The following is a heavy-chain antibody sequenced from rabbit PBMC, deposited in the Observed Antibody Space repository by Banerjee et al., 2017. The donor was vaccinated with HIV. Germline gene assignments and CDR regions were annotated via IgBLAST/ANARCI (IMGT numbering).Heavy chain of an antibody. CDR3: ARAYTAYDGYGYEGLGL. V-gene: IGHV1S45*01. CDR1: GFDFSSNA. J-gene: IGHJ6*01. D-gene: IGHD6-1*01. CDR2: IYNGRRANT. Sequence: QEQLVESGGGLVQPEGSLTLTCKASGFDFSSNAMCWVRQAPGKGPEWIACIYNGRRANTYYANWAKGRFTISKTSSTTVTLQMTSLTAADTATYFCARAYTAYDGYGYEGLGLWGPGTLVTVS.